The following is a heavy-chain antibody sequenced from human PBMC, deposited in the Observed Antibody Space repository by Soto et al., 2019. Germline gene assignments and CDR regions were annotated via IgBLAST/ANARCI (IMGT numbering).Heavy chain of an antibody. CDR1: GFTFSSYA. Sequence: QVQLVESGGGVVQPGRSLRLSCAASGFTFSSYAMHWVRQAPGKGLEWVAVISYDGSNKYYADSVKGRFTISRDNSKNTLYLQMNSLRAEDTAVYYCARVPTVVTTAYYFDYWGQGTRVTVSS. D-gene: IGHD4-17*01. CDR2: ISYDGSNK. J-gene: IGHJ4*02. CDR3: ARVPTVVTTAYYFDY. V-gene: IGHV3-30-3*01.